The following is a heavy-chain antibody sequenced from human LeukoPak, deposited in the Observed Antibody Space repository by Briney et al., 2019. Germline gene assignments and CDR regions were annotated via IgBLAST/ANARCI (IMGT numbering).Heavy chain of an antibody. Sequence: GGSLRLSCAASGFTFSDYYMSWIRQAPGKGLEWVSYISSSGSTIYYADSVKGRFTISRDNAKNSLYLQMNSLRAEDTAMYYCARDSEGYQLLKGFDYWGQGTLVTVSS. CDR2: ISSSGSTI. J-gene: IGHJ4*02. CDR3: ARDSEGYQLLKGFDY. V-gene: IGHV3-11*04. D-gene: IGHD2-2*01. CDR1: GFTFSDYY.